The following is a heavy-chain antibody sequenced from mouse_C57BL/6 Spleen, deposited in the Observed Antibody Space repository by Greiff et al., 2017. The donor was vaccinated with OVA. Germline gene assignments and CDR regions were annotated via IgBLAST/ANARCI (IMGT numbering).Heavy chain of an antibody. CDR1: GYTFTGYW. CDR2: ILPGSGST. Sequence: VQLVESGAELMKPGASVKLSCKATGYTFTGYWIEWVKQRPGHGLEWIGEILPGSGSTNYNEKFKGKATFTADTSSNTAYMQLSSLTTENSAIYYCANLYYYGSSYGYWDIDVWGKGTSVTVSS. J-gene: IGHJ1*03. CDR3: ANLYYYGSSYGYWDIDV. D-gene: IGHD1-1*01. V-gene: IGHV1-9*01.